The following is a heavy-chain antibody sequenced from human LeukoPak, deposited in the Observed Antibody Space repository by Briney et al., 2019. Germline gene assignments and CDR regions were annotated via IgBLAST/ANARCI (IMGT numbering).Heavy chain of an antibody. Sequence: GGSLRLSCAASGFTFSAYAMTWVRQAPGKGLGWVSSIGSDNKPHYSESVKGRFAISRDNSKNILFLHLNSLRAEDTAVYYCAKDLGLRAYHYYGMDVWGQGTTVTVSS. J-gene: IGHJ6*02. CDR1: GFTFSAYA. D-gene: IGHD3-10*01. CDR3: AKDLGLRAYHYYGMDV. CDR2: IGSDNKP. V-gene: IGHV3-23*01.